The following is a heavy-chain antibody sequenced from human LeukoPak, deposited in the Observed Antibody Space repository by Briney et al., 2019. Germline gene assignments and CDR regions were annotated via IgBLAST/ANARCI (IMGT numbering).Heavy chain of an antibody. CDR1: GGSISSYY. CDR3: VRTYDSPGYYSPDYYYMDV. Sequence: SETLSLTCTVSGGSISSYYWSWIRQPAGKGLEWIGRIYTSGSTNYNPSLKSRVTMSVDTSNNEFSLKLNSVTAADTAVYYCVRTYDSPGYYSPDYYYMDVWGKGTTVTISS. J-gene: IGHJ6*03. D-gene: IGHD3-22*01. CDR2: IYTSGST. V-gene: IGHV4-4*07.